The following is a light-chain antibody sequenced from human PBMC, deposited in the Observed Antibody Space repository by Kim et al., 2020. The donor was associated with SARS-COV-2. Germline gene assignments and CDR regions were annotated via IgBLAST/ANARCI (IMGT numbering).Light chain of an antibody. CDR3: QQRSNWPPALT. V-gene: IGKV3-11*01. Sequence: PGERATLSCRASQSVNSYLAWYQQKPGQAPRLLIYDASNRATGIPARFSGSGSGTDFTLTISSLEPEDFAVYYCQQRSNWPPALTFGGGTKVDIK. CDR1: QSVNSY. CDR2: DAS. J-gene: IGKJ4*01.